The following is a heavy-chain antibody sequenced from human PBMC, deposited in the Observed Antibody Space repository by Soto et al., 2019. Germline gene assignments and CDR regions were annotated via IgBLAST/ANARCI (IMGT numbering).Heavy chain of an antibody. CDR3: ARDLPATMIVVPDAFDI. V-gene: IGHV1-69*06. CDR1: GGTFSSYA. J-gene: IGHJ3*02. CDR2: IIPIFGTA. Sequence: QVQLVQSGAEVKKPGSSVKVSCKASGGTFSSYAISWVRQAPGQGLEWMGGIIPIFGTANYAQKFQGRVTIPADKSTRPAYMELSSLRSEDTAVYYCARDLPATMIVVPDAFDIWGQGTMVTVSS. D-gene: IGHD3-22*01.